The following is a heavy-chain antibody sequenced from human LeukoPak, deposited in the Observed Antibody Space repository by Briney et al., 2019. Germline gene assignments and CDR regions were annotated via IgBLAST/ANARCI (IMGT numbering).Heavy chain of an antibody. Sequence: PGGSLRLSCKASGFSFSEHYIKWIRQASGRGLEWVSFISGSGDSIHYTDSVKGRFTVSRDNGKDALYLQMNSLRAEDTAVYYCARDLGHCSGGTCFAYGFDLWGQGTVVSVSP. CDR2: ISGSGDSI. J-gene: IGHJ3*01. CDR3: ARDLGHCSGGTCFAYGFDL. V-gene: IGHV3-11*01. CDR1: GFSFSEHY. D-gene: IGHD2-15*01.